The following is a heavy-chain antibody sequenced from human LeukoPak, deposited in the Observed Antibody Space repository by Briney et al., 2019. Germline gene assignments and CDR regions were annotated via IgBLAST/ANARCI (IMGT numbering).Heavy chain of an antibody. J-gene: IGHJ4*02. Sequence: GGSLRLSCAGSGFIFNNYAMHWVRQPPGKGLEWVSGISWNSGSIDYADSVKGRFTISRDNAKNSLYLQINSLRVEDTAFYYCAKDNRRHYTSGPNPDSLHWGQGALVTVSS. CDR3: AKDNRRHYTSGPNPDSLH. CDR2: ISWNSGSI. CDR1: GFIFNNYA. V-gene: IGHV3-9*01. D-gene: IGHD6-19*01.